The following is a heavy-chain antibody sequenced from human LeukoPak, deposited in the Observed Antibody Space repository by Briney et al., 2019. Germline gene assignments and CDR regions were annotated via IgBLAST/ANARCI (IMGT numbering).Heavy chain of an antibody. CDR3: ARVRGVGTHIWLLPWNL. CDR1: GFTFPTYA. Sequence: PGGSLRLSCAASGFTFPTYAMAWVRQAPGKGLEWVSSISGGAAGTYHAPSVKGRFTVSRDNDKNALYLQMDGLTAADTALYYCARVRGVGTHIWLLPWNLWGQGTLVSVSS. J-gene: IGHJ5*02. V-gene: IGHV3-23*01. D-gene: IGHD2-21*02. CDR2: ISGGAAGT.